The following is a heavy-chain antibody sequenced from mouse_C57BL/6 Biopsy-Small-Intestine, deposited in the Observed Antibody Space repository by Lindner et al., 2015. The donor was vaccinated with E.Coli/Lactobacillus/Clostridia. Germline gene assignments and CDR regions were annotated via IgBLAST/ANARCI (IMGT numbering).Heavy chain of an antibody. V-gene: IGHV5-4*01. CDR3: ARDRITTVVAMDY. CDR1: GFTFSSYA. Sequence: VQLQESGGGLVKPGGSLKLSCAASGFTFSSYAMSWVRQTPEKRPEWVATISDGGSYTYYPDNVKGRFTISRDNAKNNLYLQMSHLKSEDTAMYYCARDRITTVVAMDYWGQGTSVTVSS. J-gene: IGHJ4*01. D-gene: IGHD1-1*01. CDR2: ISDGGSYT.